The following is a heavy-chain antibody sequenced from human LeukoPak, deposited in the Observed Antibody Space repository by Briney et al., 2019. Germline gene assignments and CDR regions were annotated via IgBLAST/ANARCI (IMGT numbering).Heavy chain of an antibody. J-gene: IGHJ4*02. CDR3: ARTASGITGTRPFDY. D-gene: IGHD1-20*01. V-gene: IGHV3-21*01. CDR1: GFTFSSYS. CDR2: ISSSSSYI. Sequence: GGSLRLSCAASGFTFSSYSMNWVRQAPGKGLEWVSSISSSSSYIYYADSVKGRFTISRDNAKNSLYLQMNSLRAEDMAVYYCARTASGITGTRPFDYWGQGTLVTVSS.